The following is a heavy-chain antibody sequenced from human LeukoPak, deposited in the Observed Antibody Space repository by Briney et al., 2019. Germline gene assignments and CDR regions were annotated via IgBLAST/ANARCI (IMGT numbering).Heavy chain of an antibody. Sequence: GGSLRLSCAASGFTVSDNYMGWVRQAPGKGLEWVSVIYSGGSTYYADSVKDRFTFSRDKSKNTLYLQMNSLRADDTAVYYCVGVYDFSFDSWGQGTLVTVSS. D-gene: IGHD3-3*01. CDR2: IYSGGST. V-gene: IGHV3-66*01. J-gene: IGHJ5*01. CDR1: GFTVSDNY. CDR3: VGVYDFSFDS.